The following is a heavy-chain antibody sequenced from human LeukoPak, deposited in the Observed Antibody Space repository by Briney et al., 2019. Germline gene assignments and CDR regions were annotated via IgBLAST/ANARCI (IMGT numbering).Heavy chain of an antibody. CDR2: MNPNSGNT. CDR1: GYTFTSYD. J-gene: IGHJ5*02. D-gene: IGHD6-13*01. CDR3: AREVFSSWYGEDWFDP. V-gene: IGHV1-8*01. Sequence: GASVKVSCKASGYTFTSYDINWVRQATGQGLEWMGWMNPNSGNTGYARKFQGRVTMTRNTSISTAYMELSSLRSEDTAVYYCAREVFSSWYGEDWFDPWGQGTLVTVSS.